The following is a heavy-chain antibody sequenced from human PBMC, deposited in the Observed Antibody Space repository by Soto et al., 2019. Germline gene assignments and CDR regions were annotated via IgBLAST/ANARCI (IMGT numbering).Heavy chain of an antibody. CDR1: GLTCSNAW. D-gene: IGHD3-22*01. V-gene: IGHV3-30-3*01. CDR3: ARDRVSGYYYDYLFDH. CDR2: ISYDGSTQ. Sequence: GVSLRLCCAASGLTCSNAWVSWVRQAPGKGLEWVAVISYDGSTQYYVDSVKGRFTISRDNSKNTLYLQMNSLRTEDTAVYYCARDRVSGYYYDYLFDHWGQGTLVTVSS. J-gene: IGHJ4*02.